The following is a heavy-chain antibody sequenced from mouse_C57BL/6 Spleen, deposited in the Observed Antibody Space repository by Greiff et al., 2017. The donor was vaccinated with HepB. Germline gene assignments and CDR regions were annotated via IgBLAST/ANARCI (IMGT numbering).Heavy chain of an antibody. CDR2: IYPGDGDT. CDR3: ARDLPHYYGSSYDYFDY. CDR1: GYAFSSYW. J-gene: IGHJ2*01. Sequence: VQLQQSGAELVKPGASVKISCKASGYAFSSYWMNWVKQRPGKGLEWIGQIYPGDGDTNYNGKFKGKATLTADKSSSTAYMQLSRLTSEDSAVYFGARDLPHYYGSSYDYFDYWGQGTTLTVAS. D-gene: IGHD1-1*01. V-gene: IGHV1-80*01.